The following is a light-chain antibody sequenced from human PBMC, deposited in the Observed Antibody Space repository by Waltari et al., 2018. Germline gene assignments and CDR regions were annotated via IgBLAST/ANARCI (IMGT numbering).Light chain of an antibody. Sequence: YVLTQPPSVSVAPGQTATFTCEGNNLERKSVHWYRQKPGLAPILVVYDDSERPSGIPDRFSGSNAGNTATLTIKRVEVGDEADYYCQVWDGTDDHVHVMFAGGTRLTVL. J-gene: IGLJ3*02. CDR3: QVWDGTDDHVHVM. CDR2: DDS. V-gene: IGLV3-21*02. CDR1: NLERKS.